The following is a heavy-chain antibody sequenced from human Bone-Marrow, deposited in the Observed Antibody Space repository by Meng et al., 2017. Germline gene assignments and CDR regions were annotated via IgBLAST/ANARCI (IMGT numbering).Heavy chain of an antibody. V-gene: IGHV3-33*06. CDR1: GFTFSRYG. J-gene: IGHJ4*02. D-gene: IGHD3-10*01. CDR2: IWYDGSNT. CDR3: AKYSYGLGDYLDY. Sequence: QVQRVGSGGCVGHPGRYPRLSGAASGFTFSRYGMHCVRQAPGKGLEWVAVIWYDGSNTYYADSVKGRFTISRDNSKNTLYLQMNSLRAEDTALYYCAKYSYGLGDYLDYWGQGALVTVSS.